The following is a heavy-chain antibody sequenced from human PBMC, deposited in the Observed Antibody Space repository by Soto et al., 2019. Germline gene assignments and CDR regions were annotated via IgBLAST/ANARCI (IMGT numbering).Heavy chain of an antibody. J-gene: IGHJ3*02. CDR2: ISSSGSTI. D-gene: IGHD2-15*01. V-gene: IGHV3-11*04. CDR3: ATDIVVVVASDAFDI. Sequence: GGSLRLSCAASGFTFSDYYMSWIRQAPGKGLEWVSYISSSGSTIYYADSVKGRFTISRDNAKNSLYLQMNSLRAADTAFYYCATDIVVVVASDAFDIWGQGTMVTVSS. CDR1: GFTFSDYY.